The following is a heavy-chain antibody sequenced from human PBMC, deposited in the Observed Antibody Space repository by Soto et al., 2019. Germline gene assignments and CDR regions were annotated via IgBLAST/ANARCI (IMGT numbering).Heavy chain of an antibody. J-gene: IGHJ4*02. CDR1: GFTFSSYA. CDR2: ISYDGSNK. D-gene: IGHD2-15*01. CDR3: ARSRYCSGGSCRWIFDY. V-gene: IGHV3-30-3*01. Sequence: PGGSLRLSCAASGFTFSSYAMHWVRQAPGKGLEWVAVISYDGSNKYYADSVKGRFTISRDNSKNTLYLQMNSLRAEDTAVYYYARSRYCSGGSCRWIFDYWGQGTLVTVSS.